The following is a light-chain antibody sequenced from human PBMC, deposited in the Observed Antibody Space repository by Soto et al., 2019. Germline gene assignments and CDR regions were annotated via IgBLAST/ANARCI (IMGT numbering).Light chain of an antibody. V-gene: IGKV3-20*01. CDR1: QSVSSSY. CDR3: QQYVSSQP. Sequence: EIVLTQSPGTLSLSPGERATLSCRASQSVSSSYLAWYQQKPGQAPRLLIYGASSRATGIPDRFSGSGSGTDSTLTISSLDPEEFAVYYCQQYVSSQPFGQGTKVEIK. CDR2: GAS. J-gene: IGKJ1*01.